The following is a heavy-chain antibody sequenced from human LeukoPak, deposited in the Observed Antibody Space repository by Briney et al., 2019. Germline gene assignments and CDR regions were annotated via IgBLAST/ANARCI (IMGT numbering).Heavy chain of an antibody. CDR2: IVPIFDTP. D-gene: IGHD2/OR15-2a*01. CDR1: GGTFSDFA. V-gene: IGHV1-69*05. J-gene: IGHJ1*01. CDR3: ASDIYGSQPSDH. Sequence: SVKVSCKASGGTFSDFAVSWVRQAPGQGLEWMGGIVPIFDTPNYAQKFEGRVTITTDDATNTAYMELTGLPSEDTAVYYCASDIYGSQPSDHWGQGTLVTVSS.